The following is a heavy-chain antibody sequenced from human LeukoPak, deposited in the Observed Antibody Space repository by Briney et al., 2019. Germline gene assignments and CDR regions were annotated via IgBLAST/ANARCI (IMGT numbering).Heavy chain of an antibody. CDR3: ASPKPDY. V-gene: IGHV3-74*01. J-gene: IGHJ4*02. CDR1: GFTFSSWY. Sequence: GGSLRLSCAASGFTFSSWYMYWVRQRPGKGLEWLCRITSDGSTSYYADSVRGRFTISRDNAKNTLYLQMNSLTDEDTAVYYCASPKPDYWGQGTQVTVSS. CDR2: ITSDGSTS.